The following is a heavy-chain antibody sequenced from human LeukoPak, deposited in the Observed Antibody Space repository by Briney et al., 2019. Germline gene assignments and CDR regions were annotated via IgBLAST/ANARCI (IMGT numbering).Heavy chain of an antibody. CDR3: ARGGEVVPAAMSIWFVP. CDR2: MNPNSGNT. CDR1: GYTFTSYD. Sequence: ASVKVSCKASGYTFTSYDINWMRQATGQGLEWMGWMNPNSGNTGYAQKFQGRVTMTRNTSISTAYMELSSLRSEDTAVYYCARGGEVVPAAMSIWFVPWGQGTLVTVSS. J-gene: IGHJ5*02. D-gene: IGHD2-2*01. V-gene: IGHV1-8*01.